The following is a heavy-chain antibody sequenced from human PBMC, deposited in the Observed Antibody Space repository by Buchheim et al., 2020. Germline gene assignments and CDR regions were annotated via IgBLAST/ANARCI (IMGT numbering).Heavy chain of an antibody. Sequence: QVQLVESGGGVVQPGRSLRLSCAASGFTFSSYGMHWVRQAPGKGLEWVAVIWYDGSNKYYADSVKGRFTISRDNSKTTLYLQMNSLRAEDTAVYYCARRVYAKGFDWFDPWGQGTL. D-gene: IGHD2-8*01. CDR1: GFTFSSYG. V-gene: IGHV3-33*01. CDR2: IWYDGSNK. CDR3: ARRVYAKGFDWFDP. J-gene: IGHJ5*02.